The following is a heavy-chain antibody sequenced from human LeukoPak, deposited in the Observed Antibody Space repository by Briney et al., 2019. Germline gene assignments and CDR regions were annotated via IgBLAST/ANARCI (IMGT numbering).Heavy chain of an antibody. D-gene: IGHD6-19*01. CDR1: GFTFSDYY. CDR2: ISSSSSYT. J-gene: IGHJ4*02. CDR3: ARDLSVAGAEYFDY. V-gene: IGHV3-11*05. Sequence: GGSLRLSCAASGFTFSDYYMSWIRQAPGKGLEWVSYISSSSSYTNYADSVKGRFTISRDNAKNSLYLQMNSLRAEDTAVYYCARDLSVAGAEYFDYWGQGTLVTVSS.